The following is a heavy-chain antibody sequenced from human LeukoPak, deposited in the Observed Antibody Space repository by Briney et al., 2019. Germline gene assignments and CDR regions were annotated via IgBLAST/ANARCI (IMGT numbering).Heavy chain of an antibody. V-gene: IGHV3-23*01. CDR2: LSGGSDTT. CDR1: GFTFSNYA. J-gene: IGHJ4*02. CDR3: AKRESSTTARVFDY. D-gene: IGHD6-6*01. Sequence: GGSLRLSCAASGFTFSNYAMSWVRQTPGKGLEWVSTLSGGSDTTYYADSVKGRFTISRDNSENALYLQMDSPRAEDTATYFCAKRESSTTARVFDYWGQGILVTVSS.